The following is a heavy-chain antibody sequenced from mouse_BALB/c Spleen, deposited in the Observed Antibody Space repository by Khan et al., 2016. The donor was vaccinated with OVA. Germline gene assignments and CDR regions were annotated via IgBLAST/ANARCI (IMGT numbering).Heavy chain of an antibody. CDR1: GFNIKDYY. CDR2: IDPENGET. V-gene: IGHV14-1*02. J-gene: IGHJ3*01. CDR3: ARSGYSAWFAY. Sequence: VQLTESGAELVRPGALVKLSCKASGFNIKDYYIHWVKQRPEQGLEWIGWIDPENGETVYDPKFQGKAIITADTSSNTASLHLSSLTSEDTAVYYCARSGYSAWFAYWGQGALVTVSS.